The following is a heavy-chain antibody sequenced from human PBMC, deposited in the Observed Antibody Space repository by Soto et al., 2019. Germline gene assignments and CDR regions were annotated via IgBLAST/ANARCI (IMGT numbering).Heavy chain of an antibody. CDR3: SRDLQKSRPFLGKDG. CDR1: GASISSGGYF. D-gene: IGHD1-1*01. Sequence: QVQLQESGPGLVKPSQTLSLTCTVSGASISSGGYFWSWIRQHPGKGLEWIGYIYYIGSTYYNPSPKRPVNLTGNKSKNQFPLKAAPGTAAETAGYLWSRDLQKSRPFLGKDGWGQGTTVTVSS. J-gene: IGHJ6*02. CDR2: IYYIGST. V-gene: IGHV4-31*01.